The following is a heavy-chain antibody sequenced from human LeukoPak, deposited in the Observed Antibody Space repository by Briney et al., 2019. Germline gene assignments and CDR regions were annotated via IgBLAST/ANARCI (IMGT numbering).Heavy chain of an antibody. CDR3: ARMVRGVITQKLYYYYYGMDV. CDR1: GFSLSTSGMC. V-gene: IGHV2-70*01. CDR2: IDFDDDK. Sequence: SAPALLKPTQTLTLTCTFSGFSLSTSGMCVSWIRQPPGNALDWLAPIDFDDDKYYSTSLKIRITSTKDTSKNQVVLTMTNMDPVDTDTYYCARMVRGVITQKLYYYYYGMDVWGQGATVTVSS. D-gene: IGHD3-10*01. J-gene: IGHJ6*02.